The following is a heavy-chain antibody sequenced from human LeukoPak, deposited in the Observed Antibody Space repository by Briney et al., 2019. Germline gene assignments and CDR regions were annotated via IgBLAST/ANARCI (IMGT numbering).Heavy chain of an antibody. V-gene: IGHV3-48*04. CDR1: GFTFSSYS. J-gene: IGHJ4*02. CDR3: ARGLRYSHDAVDY. CDR2: ISSSSTI. D-gene: IGHD5-18*01. Sequence: GGSLRLSCAASGFTFSSYSINWVRQAPGKGLEWVSYISSSSTIYYADSVKGRFTISRDNAKNSLSLQMNSLRAEDTAVYYCARGLRYSHDAVDYWGQGTLVTVSS.